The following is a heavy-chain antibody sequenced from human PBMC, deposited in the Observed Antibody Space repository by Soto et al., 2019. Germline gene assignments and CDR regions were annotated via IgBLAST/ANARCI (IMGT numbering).Heavy chain of an antibody. CDR3: ARGVVGASTGFQH. CDR1: GGSISSFH. Sequence: SETLSLTCAVSGGSISSFHWSWIRQPPGKGLEWIGFISNSGSTNYNPSLKSRVTISLDTSKNQFSLKLSSVSAADTAVYYCARGVVGASTGFQHWGQGTLVTVSS. D-gene: IGHD1-26*01. CDR2: ISNSGST. V-gene: IGHV4-59*01. J-gene: IGHJ1*01.